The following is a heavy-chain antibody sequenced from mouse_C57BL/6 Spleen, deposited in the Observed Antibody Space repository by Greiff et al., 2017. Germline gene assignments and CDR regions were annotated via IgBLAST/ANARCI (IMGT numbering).Heavy chain of an antibody. CDR2: IHPNSGST. CDR3: ARDDDLAWFAY. D-gene: IGHD2-3*01. CDR1: GYTFTSYW. Sequence: VQLQQPGAELVKPGASVKLSCKASGYTFTSYWMHWVKQRPGQGLEWIGMIHPNSGSTNYNEKFKSKATLTVDKSSSTAYMQLSSLTSEDSAIYCCARDDDLAWFAYWGQGTLVTVSA. V-gene: IGHV1-64*01. J-gene: IGHJ3*01.